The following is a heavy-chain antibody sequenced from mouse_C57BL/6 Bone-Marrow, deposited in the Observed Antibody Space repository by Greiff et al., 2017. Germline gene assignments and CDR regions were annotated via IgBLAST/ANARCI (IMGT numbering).Heavy chain of an antibody. CDR1: GYTFTSYW. Sequence: QVQLKQSGAELAKPGASVKLSCKASGYTFTSYWMHWVKQRPGQGLEWIGYINPDSGYTKYNQKIKDKATLTADKSSSKAYMQMSILTYEDSAVYYCASYGNSYYAMAYWGQGTSVTVSS. D-gene: IGHD2-1*01. CDR3: ASYGNSYYAMAY. CDR2: INPDSGYT. V-gene: IGHV1-7*01. J-gene: IGHJ4*01.